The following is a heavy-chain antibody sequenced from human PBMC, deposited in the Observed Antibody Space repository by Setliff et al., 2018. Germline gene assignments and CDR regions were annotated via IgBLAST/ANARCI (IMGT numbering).Heavy chain of an antibody. CDR1: GFTFERNG. J-gene: IGHJ4*02. CDR3: ARGGLTTYYDFWGDYYTEGFDY. CDR2: INWDGKTT. D-gene: IGHD3-3*01. Sequence: GGSLRLSCAASGFTFERNGMNWVRQAPGKGLEWVSTINWDGKTTAYADSVKGRFTISRDNAKNSLYLQMNSLRAEDTAVYYCARGGLTTYYDFWGDYYTEGFDYWGQGTLVTVSS. V-gene: IGHV3-20*04.